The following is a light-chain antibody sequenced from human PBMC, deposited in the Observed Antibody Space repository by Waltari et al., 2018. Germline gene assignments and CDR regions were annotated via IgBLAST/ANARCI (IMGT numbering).Light chain of an antibody. CDR1: QSVLYSSNNKNY. V-gene: IGKV4-1*01. Sequence: DIVMTQSPDSLAVSLGERATINCKSSQSVLYSSNNKNYLAWYQQKPGQPPKLLIYWASTRESGFPDRFSGSGSGTDFTLTISSLQAEDVAVYYCQQYYSTPPTVGQGTKLEIK. CDR3: QQYYSTPPT. J-gene: IGKJ2*01. CDR2: WAS.